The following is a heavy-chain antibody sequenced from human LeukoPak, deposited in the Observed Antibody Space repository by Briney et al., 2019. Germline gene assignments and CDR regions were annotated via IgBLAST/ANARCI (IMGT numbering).Heavy chain of an antibody. CDR1: GGTFNNYS. V-gene: IGHV1-69*02. Sequence: ASVKVSCMASGGTFNNYSISWVRQAPGQGLECMGRIIPILGIATYTQKFQGRVTITADKSTSTTYMELSSLRSEDTAVYYCARSPMTTVTTFDYWGQGTLVTVSS. CDR3: ARSPMTTVTTFDY. CDR2: IIPILGIA. D-gene: IGHD4-17*01. J-gene: IGHJ4*02.